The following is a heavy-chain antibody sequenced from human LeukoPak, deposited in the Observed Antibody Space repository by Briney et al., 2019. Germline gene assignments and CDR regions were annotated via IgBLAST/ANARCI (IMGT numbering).Heavy chain of an antibody. D-gene: IGHD2-15*01. CDR2: ISGSGGST. Sequence: GGSLRLSCAASGFTFCTYAMTWVRQAQGKGLEWVSVISGSGGSTSYADSVKGRFTLSRDNYKNTLYLQINSLRADDTAVYYCAKSIGGVVVVAADYWGQGTLVTVSS. CDR1: GFTFCTYA. CDR3: AKSIGGVVVVAADY. V-gene: IGHV3-23*01. J-gene: IGHJ4*02.